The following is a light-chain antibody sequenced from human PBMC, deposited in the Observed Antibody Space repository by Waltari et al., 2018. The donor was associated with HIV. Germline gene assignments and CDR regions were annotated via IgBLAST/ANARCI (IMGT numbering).Light chain of an antibody. Sequence: QSALTQPASVSGSPGQSITLPCPGTSSSVVGYNYVSWYQQHPCKAPNLRIYGVSNRPSGVSNRFSGSKSGNTASLTISGLQAEDEADYYCSSYTSSSTRVFGGGTNLTVL. CDR2: GVS. J-gene: IGLJ3*02. V-gene: IGLV2-14*01. CDR3: SSYTSSSTRV. CDR1: SSSVVGYNY.